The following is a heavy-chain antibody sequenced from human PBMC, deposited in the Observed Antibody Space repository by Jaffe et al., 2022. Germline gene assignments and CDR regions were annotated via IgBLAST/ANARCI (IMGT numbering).Heavy chain of an antibody. CDR2: IIPILGIA. D-gene: IGHD3-10*01. Sequence: QVQLVQSGAEVKKPGSSVKVSCKASGGTFSSYTISWVRQAPGQGLEWMGRIIPILGIANYAQKFQGRVTITADKSTSTAYMELSSLRSEDTAVYYCARARGKTDDNRDEYYFDYWGQGTLVTVSS. V-gene: IGHV1-69*02. CDR1: GGTFSSYT. CDR3: ARARGKTDDNRDEYYFDY. J-gene: IGHJ4*02.